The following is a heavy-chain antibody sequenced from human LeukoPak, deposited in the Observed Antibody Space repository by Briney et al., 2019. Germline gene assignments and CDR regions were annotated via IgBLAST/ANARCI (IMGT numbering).Heavy chain of an antibody. D-gene: IGHD2-2*02. Sequence: GGSLRLSCAASGFTFSSYSMNWVRQAPGKGLEWVSSISSSSSYIYYADSVKGRFTISRDNAKNSLYLQMNSLRAEDTAVYYCARGVVVVPAAIGGYMDVWGKGTTVTVSS. V-gene: IGHV3-21*01. CDR3: ARGVVVVPAAIGGYMDV. J-gene: IGHJ6*03. CDR1: GFTFSSYS. CDR2: ISSSSSYI.